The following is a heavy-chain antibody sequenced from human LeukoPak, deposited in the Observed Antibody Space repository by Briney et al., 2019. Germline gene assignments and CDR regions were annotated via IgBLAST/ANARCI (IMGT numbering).Heavy chain of an antibody. V-gene: IGHV1-2*02. CDR1: GYTLTGYY. J-gene: IGHJ5*02. Sequence: ASVKVSCKASGYTLTGYYMHWVRQAPGQGLEWMGWINPNSGGTNYAQKFQGRVTMTRDTSISTAYMELSRLRSDDTAVYYCARRRRASNWFDPWGQGTLVTVSS. CDR3: ARRRRASNWFDP. CDR2: INPNSGGT.